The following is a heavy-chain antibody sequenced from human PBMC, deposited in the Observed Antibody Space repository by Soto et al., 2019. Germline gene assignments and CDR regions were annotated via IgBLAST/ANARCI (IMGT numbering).Heavy chain of an antibody. J-gene: IGHJ6*03. CDR3: ATDRGRVTISGVAIHANHMGF. CDR1: GFTFSNYW. V-gene: IGHV3-74*01. D-gene: IGHD3-3*01. CDR2: LDTEGGST. Sequence: GGSLRLSCAASGFTFSNYWMYWVRQAPGKGLVWVSRLDTEGGSTIYADSVKGRFTISRDNARNTLYLQMESLRGEDTAVYYCATDRGRVTISGVAIHANHMGFWCTGTTVTLSS.